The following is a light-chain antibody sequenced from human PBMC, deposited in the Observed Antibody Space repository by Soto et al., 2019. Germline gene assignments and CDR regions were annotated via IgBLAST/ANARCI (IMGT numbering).Light chain of an antibody. J-gene: IGKJ4*01. V-gene: IGKV3-15*01. Sequence: EIVMTQSPATLSVSPGERATLSCRASQSVSTNLAWYQQKPGQAPRLLIYAASVRATGIPARFSGSGSGTEFTLTIGSLQSEDFAVYYCQQYDERPPILSFGGGTKVEFK. CDR1: QSVSTN. CDR2: AAS. CDR3: QQYDERPPILS.